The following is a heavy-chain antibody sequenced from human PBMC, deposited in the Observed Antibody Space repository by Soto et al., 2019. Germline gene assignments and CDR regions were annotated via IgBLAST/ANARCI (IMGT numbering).Heavy chain of an antibody. CDR2: INPNSGGT. Sequence: GASVKVSCKASGYTFTGYYMHWVRQAPGQGLEWMGWINPNSGGTNYAQKFQGWVTMTRDTSISTAYMELSRLRSDDTAVYYCARNMDGDYDEFDIWGQGTMVTVSS. J-gene: IGHJ3*02. CDR3: ARNMDGDYDEFDI. D-gene: IGHD4-17*01. V-gene: IGHV1-2*04. CDR1: GYTFTGYY.